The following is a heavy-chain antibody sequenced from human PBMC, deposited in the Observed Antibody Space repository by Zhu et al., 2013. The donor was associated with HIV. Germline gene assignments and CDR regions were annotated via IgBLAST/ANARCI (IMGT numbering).Heavy chain of an antibody. J-gene: IGHJ5*02. D-gene: IGHD6-13*01. CDR2: IIPIFGTA. CDR3: ARDRYSSSWYASYNWFDP. V-gene: IGHV1-69*12. CDR1: GGTFSSYA. Sequence: QVQLVQFGAEVKKPGSSVKVSCKASGGTFSSYAISWVRQAPGQGLEWMGGIIPIFGTASYAQKFQGRVTITADESTSTACMELSSLRSEDTAVYYCARDRYSSSWYASYNWFDPWGQGTLVTVSS.